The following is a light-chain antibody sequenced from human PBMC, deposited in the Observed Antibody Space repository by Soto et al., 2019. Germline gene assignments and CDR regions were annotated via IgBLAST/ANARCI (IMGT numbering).Light chain of an antibody. Sequence: DTQLTQSPSFLSASVGDRVTITCRASQDVSRSLGWYQQKAGKAPKLLISAASTLHSGVPSRFSGSGSGTEFTLTISSLQPDDFATYYCQQYNSYPWTFGQGTKVEIK. J-gene: IGKJ1*01. CDR2: AAS. CDR3: QQYNSYPWT. V-gene: IGKV1-9*01. CDR1: QDVSRS.